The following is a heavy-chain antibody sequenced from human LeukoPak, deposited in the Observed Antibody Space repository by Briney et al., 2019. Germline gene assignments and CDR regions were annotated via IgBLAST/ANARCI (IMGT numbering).Heavy chain of an antibody. D-gene: IGHD2-8*01. J-gene: IGHJ4*02. CDR2: IYYSGST. CDR1: GGSISSSSYY. CDR3: ARVKAEDIVLMVYATAIDY. Sequence: SETLSLTCTVSGGSISSSSYYWGWIRQPPGKGLEWIGSIYYSGSTYYNPSLKSRVTISVDTSKNQFSLKLSSVTAADTAVYYCARVKAEDIVLMVYATAIDYWGQGTLVTVSS. V-gene: IGHV4-39*07.